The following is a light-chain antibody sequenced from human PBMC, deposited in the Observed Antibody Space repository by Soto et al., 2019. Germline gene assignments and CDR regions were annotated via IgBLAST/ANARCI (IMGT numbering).Light chain of an antibody. V-gene: IGKV1-5*01. CDR3: QQYNSFSGT. CDR2: DAS. Sequence: DTQMTQSPSTLSASVGDRVTITCRASQSISNWLAWYQQKPGKAPKLLINDASSLESGVPSRFSGSGSGTEFTLTISSMHPHDFAKYYCQQYNSFSGTFGQGTK. CDR1: QSISNW. J-gene: IGKJ1*01.